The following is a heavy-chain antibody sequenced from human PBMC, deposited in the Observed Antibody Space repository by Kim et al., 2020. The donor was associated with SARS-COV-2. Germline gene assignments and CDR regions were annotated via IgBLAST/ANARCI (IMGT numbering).Heavy chain of an antibody. Sequence: GESLKISCKGSGYSFSDQWITWVRQVPGKGLEWMVRIDLRDSYTTYSPSFKGHVTISADKSITTAYLQWSSLKASDTAIYYCVGRPYHDYWGQGTRVTVS. J-gene: IGHJ4*02. D-gene: IGHD3-16*01. CDR1: GYSFSDQW. CDR2: IDLRDSYT. V-gene: IGHV5-10-1*01. CDR3: VGRPYHDY.